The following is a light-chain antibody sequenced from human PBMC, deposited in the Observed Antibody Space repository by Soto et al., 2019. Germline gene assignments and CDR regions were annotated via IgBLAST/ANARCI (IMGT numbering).Light chain of an antibody. V-gene: IGKV1-27*01. CDR1: QGIGIY. J-gene: IGKJ4*01. CDR3: QKYNSAPLT. CDR2: AAS. Sequence: DIQMTQSPSSLSASFGDKVTMTCRASQGIGIYLAWFQQRPGNTPKLLIYAASTLQSGVPSRFSGSGSGTDFTLTISSLQPEYVATYYCQKYNSAPLTFGGGTRVEIK.